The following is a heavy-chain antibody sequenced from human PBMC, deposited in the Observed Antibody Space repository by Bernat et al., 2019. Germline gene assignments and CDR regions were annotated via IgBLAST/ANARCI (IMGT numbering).Heavy chain of an antibody. D-gene: IGHD2-15*01. CDR2: INSDGSST. V-gene: IGHV3-74*01. J-gene: IGHJ6*02. CDR3: ATAPGYCSGGSCYWYGMDV. CDR1: GFTFSSYW. Sequence: EVQLVESGGGLVQPGGSLRLSCAASGFTFSSYWMHWVRQAPGKGLVWVSRINSDGSSTSYADSVEGRFTISRGSARNTLYLQMNSLRTEDTAVYYCATAPGYCSGGSCYWYGMDVWGRGTTVTVSS.